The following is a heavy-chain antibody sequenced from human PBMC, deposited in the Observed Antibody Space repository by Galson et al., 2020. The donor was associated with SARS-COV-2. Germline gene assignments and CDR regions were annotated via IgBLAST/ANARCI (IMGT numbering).Heavy chain of an antibody. D-gene: IGHD3-10*01. CDR1: GGTLSSYA. V-gene: IGHV1-69*13. Sequence: SVKVSCKASGGTLSSYAISWVRQAPGQGLERMGGIIPIFGAANYAQKFQGRVTITADESTSTAYMELSSLRSEDTAVYYCARGRTYYYGSGNYYSNYYYCGMDVGGKGTTVTVSS. CDR3: ARGRTYYYGSGNYYSNYYYCGMDV. J-gene: IGHJ6*04. CDR2: IIPIFGAA.